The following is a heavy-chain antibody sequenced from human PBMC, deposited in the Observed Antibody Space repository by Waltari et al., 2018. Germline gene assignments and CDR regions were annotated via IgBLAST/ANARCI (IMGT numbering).Heavy chain of an antibody. CDR2: ISYSGSP. V-gene: IGHV4-39*01. Sequence: QLHLQESGPELVKPSETLYLTGTVSNVSISSGAYYWGWLRPPPGKGPEWSGNISYSGSPYYNPSLESRVAISVDTSKNQFFLSLTSVTAADAAIYYCARAECSTSSCFFVSGFDPWGQGIQVTVSS. J-gene: IGHJ5*02. D-gene: IGHD6-6*01. CDR3: ARAECSTSSCFFVSGFDP. CDR1: NVSISSGAYY.